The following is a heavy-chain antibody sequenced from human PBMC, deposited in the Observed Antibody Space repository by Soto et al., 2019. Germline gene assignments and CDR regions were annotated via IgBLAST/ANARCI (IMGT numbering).Heavy chain of an antibody. D-gene: IGHD3-9*01. V-gene: IGHV4-59*08. CDR1: GGSINNYY. J-gene: IGHJ3*02. Sequence: ETLSLTCTVSGGSINNYYWSWIRQSPGKGLEWIGYVYYSGTTNYNPTLKSRITILVDTSENQFSLKLTSVTAADTAVYYCARHTDDILTGNEALDIWGQGTVVTVSS. CDR3: ARHTDDILTGNEALDI. CDR2: VYYSGTT.